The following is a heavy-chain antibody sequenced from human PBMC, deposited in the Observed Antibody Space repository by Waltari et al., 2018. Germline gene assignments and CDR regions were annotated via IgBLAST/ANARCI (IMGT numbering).Heavy chain of an antibody. CDR2: IFSDGRT. CDR3: ARDSRGGLFFDY. Sequence: EVQLVESGGGFIQSGGSLRLSCAASGFTVSSNYRSWVRQAPGKGLEWVSFIFSDGRTDYADSVKGRFTISRDNSKNTLYLQINSLRAEDTAVYYCARDSRGGLFFDYWGQGTLVTVSS. V-gene: IGHV3-53*01. CDR1: GFTVSSNY. J-gene: IGHJ4*02.